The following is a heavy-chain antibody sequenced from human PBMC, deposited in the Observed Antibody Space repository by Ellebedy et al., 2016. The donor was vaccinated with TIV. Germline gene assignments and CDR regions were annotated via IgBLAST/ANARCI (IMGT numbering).Heavy chain of an antibody. J-gene: IGHJ4*02. Sequence: GESLKISCAASGFNFSSYAMSWVRQAPGKGLEWVSGISNSGGTYYADSVKGRFTISRDNSKNTLYLQMNSLRAEDTAVYYCAKDGGGYCVKTSCWGQGTLVTVSS. V-gene: IGHV3-23*01. CDR2: ISNSGGT. D-gene: IGHD2-15*01. CDR3: AKDGGGYCVKTSC. CDR1: GFNFSSYA.